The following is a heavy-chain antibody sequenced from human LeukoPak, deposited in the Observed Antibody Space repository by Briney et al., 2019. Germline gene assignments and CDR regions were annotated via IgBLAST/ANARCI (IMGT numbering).Heavy chain of an antibody. CDR3: ARACSTNCYLDY. CDR1: GFTFSSYA. D-gene: IGHD2/OR15-2a*01. V-gene: IGHV3-30-3*01. Sequence: GGSLRLSCAASGFTFSSYALHWVRQAPGKGLEWVAVISFDGSNKYYTDSVKGRFTISGDSSQNTLYLQMDSLTAEDTAVYYCARACSTNCYLDYWGQGSLVTVSS. CDR2: ISFDGSNK. J-gene: IGHJ4*02.